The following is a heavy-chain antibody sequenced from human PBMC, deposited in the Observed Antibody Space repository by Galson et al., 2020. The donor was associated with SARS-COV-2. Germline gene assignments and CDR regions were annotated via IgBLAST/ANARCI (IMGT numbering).Heavy chain of an antibody. Sequence: GGSLRLSCAVSGFTFKDYWMSWVRQAPGKGLEWVANIKGDGSERNYVDSVKGRFSISRDNAVNLLYLQINSLRAEDTAVYYCTREDWQGGYWGQGTRVTVSS. CDR2: IKGDGSER. V-gene: IGHV3-7*01. CDR3: TREDWQGGY. D-gene: IGHD3-9*01. CDR1: GFTFKDYW. J-gene: IGHJ4*02.